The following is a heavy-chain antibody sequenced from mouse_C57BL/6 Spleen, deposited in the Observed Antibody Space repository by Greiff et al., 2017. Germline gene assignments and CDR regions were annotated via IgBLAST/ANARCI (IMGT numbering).Heavy chain of an antibody. CDR3: TRDSGTKWYFDV. Sequence: EVHLVESGEGLVKPGGSLKLSCAASGFTFSSYAMSWVRQTPEKRLEWVAYISSGGDYIYYADTVKGRFTISRDNARNTLYLQMSSLKSEDTAMYYCTRDSGTKWYFDVWGTGTTVTVSS. J-gene: IGHJ1*03. V-gene: IGHV5-9-1*02. CDR1: GFTFSSYA. CDR2: ISSGGDYI. D-gene: IGHD4-1*01.